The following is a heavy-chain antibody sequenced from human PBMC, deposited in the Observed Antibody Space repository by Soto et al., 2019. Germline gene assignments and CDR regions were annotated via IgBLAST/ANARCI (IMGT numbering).Heavy chain of an antibody. D-gene: IGHD3-10*02. CDR1: GGSFSGYY. V-gene: IGHV4-34*01. J-gene: IGHJ4*02. CDR2: INHSGRT. CDR3: AIISVGGRRYVGLGY. Sequence: SETLSLTCAVYGGSFSGYYWSWIRQPPGKGLEWIGEINHSGRTNYNPSLKSRVTISVDTSKNQFSLKLSSVTAADTAVYYCAIISVGGRRYVGLGYWGLGTLVTVSS.